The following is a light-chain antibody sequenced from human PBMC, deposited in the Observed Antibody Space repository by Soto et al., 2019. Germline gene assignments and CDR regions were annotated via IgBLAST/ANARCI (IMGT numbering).Light chain of an antibody. Sequence: DIVMTQSPDSLAVSLGERATLSCRAAQDVTTNFAWYQLKRGQPPRLLIYDISTRATGVQARFSGSGSGTEFTLTIRGLQSEDFALYFCQQYNNWPFSFGQGTRLEN. V-gene: IGKV3-15*01. CDR3: QQYNNWPFS. CDR2: DIS. J-gene: IGKJ5*01. CDR1: QDVTTN.